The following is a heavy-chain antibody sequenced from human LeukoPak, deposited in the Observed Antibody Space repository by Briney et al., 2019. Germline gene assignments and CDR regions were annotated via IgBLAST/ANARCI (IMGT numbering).Heavy chain of an antibody. CDR3: AKEGIAVASLDY. CDR1: GFTFSSYA. CDR2: ISGSISGSGGST. J-gene: IGHJ4*02. V-gene: IGHV3-23*01. Sequence: GGSLRLSCAASGFTFSSYAMSWVRQAPGKGLEWVSAISGSISGSGGSTYYADSVKGRFTISRDNSKNTLFLQLNSLRAEDTAVYYCAKEGIAVASLDYWGQGTLVTVSS. D-gene: IGHD6-19*01.